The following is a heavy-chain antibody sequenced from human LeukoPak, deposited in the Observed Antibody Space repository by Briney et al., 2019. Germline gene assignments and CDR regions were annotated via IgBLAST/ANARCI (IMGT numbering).Heavy chain of an antibody. D-gene: IGHD6-13*01. Sequence: ASVKVSCKPSGGTFSSYAISWVRQAPGQGLEWMGRIIPILGIENYAQKFQGRVTITGDKSTSTAYMEVSSLRSEDTGVYYCARSSRGYNWFDPWGQGTMVTVSS. J-gene: IGHJ5*02. CDR3: ARSSRGYNWFDP. V-gene: IGHV1-69*04. CDR1: GGTFSSYA. CDR2: IIPILGIE.